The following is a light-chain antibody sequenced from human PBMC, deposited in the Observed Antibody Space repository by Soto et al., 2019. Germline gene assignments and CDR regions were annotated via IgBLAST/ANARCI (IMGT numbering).Light chain of an antibody. J-gene: IGKJ5*01. V-gene: IGKV1-9*01. CDR2: AAT. CDR3: KQYNSFSLIT. Sequence: DIQLTQSPSSLSASVGDRVTITCRASQTIDTYVNWYQHKPGTAPKVLIYAATYLQNGVPSRFSGTGSGTEFTLTISNLQPDDFATYFCKQYNSFSLITFGQGTRLEIK. CDR1: QTIDTY.